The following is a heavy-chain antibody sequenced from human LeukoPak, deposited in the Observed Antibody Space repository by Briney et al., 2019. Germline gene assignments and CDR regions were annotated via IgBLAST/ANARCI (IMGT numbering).Heavy chain of an antibody. J-gene: IGHJ4*02. CDR3: AREGCSGGSCYFDY. CDR2: IKQDGSEK. Sequence: PGGSLRRSCAASGFTFNSYWMSWVRQAPGKGLEWVANIKQDGSEKYYVDSVKGRFTISRDNAKNSLYLQMNSLRAEDTAVYYCAREGCSGGSCYFDYWGQGTLVTVSS. D-gene: IGHD2-15*01. CDR1: GFTFNSYW. V-gene: IGHV3-7*05.